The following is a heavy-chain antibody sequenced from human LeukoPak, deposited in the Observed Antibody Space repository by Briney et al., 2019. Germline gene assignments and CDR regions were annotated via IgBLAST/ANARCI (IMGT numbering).Heavy chain of an antibody. J-gene: IGHJ4*02. CDR1: GFTFSRYW. D-gene: IGHD4-23*01. CDR2: INQDGSEK. CDR3: AIRDYGGDPVFDY. V-gene: IGHV3-7*05. Sequence: GGSLRLSCAASGFTFSRYWMSWVRQAPGKGLEWVANINQDGSEKYYVDSVKGRFTISRDNAKNSLYLQMNSLRVEDTAVYYCAIRDYGGDPVFDYWGQGTLVTVSS.